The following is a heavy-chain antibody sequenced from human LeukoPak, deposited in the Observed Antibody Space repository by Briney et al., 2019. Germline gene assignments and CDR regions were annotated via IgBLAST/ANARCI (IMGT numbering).Heavy chain of an antibody. D-gene: IGHD2-2*01. CDR2: ISAYNGNT. V-gene: IGHV1-18*01. CDR3: ARVGYCSSTSCRRAYYYYYYMDV. CDR1: GYTFTSYG. Sequence: GASVKVSCRASGYTFTSYGISWVRQAPGQGLEWMGWISAYNGNTNYAQKLQGRVTMTTATSTSTAYMELRSLRSDDTAVYYCARVGYCSSTSCRRAYYYYYYMDVWGKGTTVTVSS. J-gene: IGHJ6*03.